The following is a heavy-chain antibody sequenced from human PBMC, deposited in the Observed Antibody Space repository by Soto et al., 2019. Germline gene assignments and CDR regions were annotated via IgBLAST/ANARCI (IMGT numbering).Heavy chain of an antibody. V-gene: IGHV1-18*01. Sequence: ASVKVSCKASGDTFTSYGISWVRQAPGQGLEWMGWISAYNGNTNYAQKLQGRVTMTTDTSTSTAYMELRSLRSDDTAVYYCARYPLSYDILTGRTTYGMEVWGQGTMVTVSS. D-gene: IGHD3-9*01. J-gene: IGHJ6*01. CDR2: ISAYNGNT. CDR3: ARYPLSYDILTGRTTYGMEV. CDR1: GDTFTSYG.